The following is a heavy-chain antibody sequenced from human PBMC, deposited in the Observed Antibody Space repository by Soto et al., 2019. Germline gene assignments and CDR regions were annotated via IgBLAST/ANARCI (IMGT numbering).Heavy chain of an antibody. V-gene: IGHV4-30-4*01. J-gene: IGHJ3*02. CDR1: GGSISSGDYY. CDR3: ARVSAPPAFDI. Sequence: SETLSLTCTVSGGSISSGDYYWSWIRQPPGKGLEWIGYVYYSGSTYYNPSLKSRVTISVDTSKNQFSLKLSSVTAADTAVYYCARVSAPPAFDIWGQGTMVTVSS. D-gene: IGHD3-10*01. CDR2: VYYSGST.